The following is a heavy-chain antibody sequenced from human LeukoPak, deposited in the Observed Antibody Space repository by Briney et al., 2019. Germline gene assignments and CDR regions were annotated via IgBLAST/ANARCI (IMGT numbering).Heavy chain of an antibody. CDR1: GFIFSNYC. V-gene: IGHV3-7*01. Sequence: PGGSLRLSCAASGFIFSNYCMAWVRQAPGKGLEWVANIKEDGGDKHYVDSVKGRFTTSRDNAKNSLSLQMNSLRAEDTAVYYCARCRIDGYHFDFWGQGTLVTVSS. CDR3: ARCRIDGYHFDF. D-gene: IGHD5-24*01. CDR2: IKEDGGDK. J-gene: IGHJ4*02.